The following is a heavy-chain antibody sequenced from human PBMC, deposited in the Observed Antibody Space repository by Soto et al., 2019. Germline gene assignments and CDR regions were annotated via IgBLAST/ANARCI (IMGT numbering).Heavy chain of an antibody. Sequence: VQLLESGGGLVQPGGSLRLSCAASGFTFSSYAMSWVRQAPGRALEWVSGISAKSHNTYHADSVNGRFTISRDNSKKTVFLQMNRLRGEDTAVYFCAKFYWLSTTCQEPAANSTGGFDIWGQGTLVTFS. CDR2: ISAKSHNT. J-gene: IGHJ3*02. D-gene: IGHD2-2*01. V-gene: IGHV3-23*01. CDR1: GFTFSSYA. CDR3: AKFYWLSTTCQEPAANSTGGFDI.